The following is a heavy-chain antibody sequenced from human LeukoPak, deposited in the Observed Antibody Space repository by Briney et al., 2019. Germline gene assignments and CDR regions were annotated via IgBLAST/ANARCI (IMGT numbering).Heavy chain of an antibody. D-gene: IGHD1-14*01. V-gene: IGHV4-61*02. J-gene: IGHJ5*02. CDR2: VSGSGNA. CDR1: GASISNDRYY. CDR3: AREDLRGSTTYWFDV. Sequence: SQTLSLTCTVSGASISNDRYYWSWVRLPAGKGLEWIGRVSGSGNANYNPSLGSRITVSRDTSKNQFSLELTSVTAADSAVYYCAREDLRGSTTYWFDVWGQGTLVTVSS.